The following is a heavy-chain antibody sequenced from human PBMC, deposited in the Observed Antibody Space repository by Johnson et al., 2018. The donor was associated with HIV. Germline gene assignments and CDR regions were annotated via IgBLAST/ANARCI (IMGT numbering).Heavy chain of an antibody. CDR1: GFTFDDYG. CDR2: INWTSGRT. CDR3: ATIAAHGAAFDI. J-gene: IGHJ3*02. V-gene: IGHV3-20*04. D-gene: IGHD6-25*01. Sequence: MQLVESGGGVVRPGDSLRLSCVASGFTFDDYGMNWVRLVPGKGLEWVAGINWTSGRTGSADSLKGRFTISRDNSTNTLYLQMNSLRPEDTAAYYCATIAAHGAAFDIWGQGTVVTVSS.